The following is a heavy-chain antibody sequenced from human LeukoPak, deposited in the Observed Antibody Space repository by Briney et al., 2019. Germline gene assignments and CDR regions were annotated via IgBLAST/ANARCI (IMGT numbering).Heavy chain of an antibody. CDR1: GVSISSYY. CDR2: IYYSGST. D-gene: IGHD3-22*01. CDR3: ARVGGGYDAFDI. J-gene: IGHJ3*02. Sequence: SETLSLTCTVSGVSISSYYWSWIRPPPGKGLEWIGYIYYSGSTNYNPSLKSRVTISVDTSKNQFSLKLRSVTAADTAVYYCARVGGGYDAFDIWGQGTMVTVSS. V-gene: IGHV4-59*01.